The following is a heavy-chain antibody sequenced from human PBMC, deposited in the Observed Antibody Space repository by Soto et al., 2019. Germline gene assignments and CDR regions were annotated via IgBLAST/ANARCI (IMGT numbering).Heavy chain of an antibody. Sequence: QVQLVESGGGVVQPGRSLRLSCAASGFTFSSYGMHWVRQAPGKGLEWVAAISNVGSDKYYGDSVKDRFTISRDNSKNTLCLQMNSLRVEDTAVYYCVNDLRAYLSGMDVWGQGTTVIVSS. V-gene: IGHV3-30*18. D-gene: IGHD3-16*01. J-gene: IGHJ6*02. CDR1: GFTFSSYG. CDR2: ISNVGSDK. CDR3: VNDLRAYLSGMDV.